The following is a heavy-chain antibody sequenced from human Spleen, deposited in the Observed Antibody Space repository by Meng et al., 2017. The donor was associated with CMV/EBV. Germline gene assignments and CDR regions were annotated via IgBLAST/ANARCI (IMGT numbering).Heavy chain of an antibody. V-gene: IGHV3-23*05. CDR3: ASRTYYDILTGHSDDY. Sequence: GGSLRLSCVVSGFTFSSYAMTWVRQAPGKGLAWISGIDNSGGSTYYADSVKGRFTISRDNSKNMLYLQMNSLRAADTAVYYCASRTYYDILTGHSDDYWGEGTLVTVSS. D-gene: IGHD3-9*01. J-gene: IGHJ4*02. CDR1: GFTFSSYA. CDR2: IDNSGGST.